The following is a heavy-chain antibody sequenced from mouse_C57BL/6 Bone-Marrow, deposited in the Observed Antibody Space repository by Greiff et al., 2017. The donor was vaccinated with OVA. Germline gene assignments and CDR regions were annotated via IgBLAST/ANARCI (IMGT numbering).Heavy chain of an antibody. V-gene: IGHV1-50*01. CDR2: IDPSDSYT. CDR3: ARSRGSWFAY. Sequence: QVQLQQPGAELVKPGASVKLSCKASGYTFTSYWMQWVKQRPGQGLEWIGEIDPSDSYTNYNQKFKGKATLTVDTSSSTVYMQLSSLTSVDSAVYYCARSRGSWFAYWGQGTLVTVSA. CDR1: GYTFTSYW. J-gene: IGHJ3*01.